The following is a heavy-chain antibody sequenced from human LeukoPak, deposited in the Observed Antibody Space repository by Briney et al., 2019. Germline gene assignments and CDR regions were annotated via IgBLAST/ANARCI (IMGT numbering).Heavy chain of an antibody. CDR1: GFTFSTSW. V-gene: IGHV3-74*01. D-gene: IGHD3-22*01. CDR3: ARAVGNYYGSSSGYWYFDL. CDR2: INSDGTTI. Sequence: GGSLRLSCAASGFTFSTSWMHWVRQAPGKGLVWVSRINSDGTTIDYADSVKGRFTISRDNAKNTLHLQMNSLRDEDTAVYYCARAVGNYYGSSSGYWYFDLWGRGTQVTVSS. J-gene: IGHJ2*01.